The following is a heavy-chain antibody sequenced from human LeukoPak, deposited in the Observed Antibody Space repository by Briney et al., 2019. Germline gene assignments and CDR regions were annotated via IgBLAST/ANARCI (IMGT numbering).Heavy chain of an antibody. CDR3: ARGRGPNRITIFGVVIMFPFDY. V-gene: IGHV1-8*03. Sequence: GASVKVSCKASGYTFTSYDINWVRQATGQGLEWMGWMNPNSGNTGYAQKFQGRVTITRNTSISTAYMELSSLRSEDTAVYYCARGRGPNRITIFGVVIMFPFDYWGQGTLVTVSS. D-gene: IGHD3-3*01. CDR1: GYTFTSYD. J-gene: IGHJ4*02. CDR2: MNPNSGNT.